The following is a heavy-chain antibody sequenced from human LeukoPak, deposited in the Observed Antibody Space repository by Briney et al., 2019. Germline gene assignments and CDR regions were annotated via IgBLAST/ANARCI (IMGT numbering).Heavy chain of an antibody. CDR3: ARTGTYFFDNDGKTNWFDP. CDR2: INSNSGVP. Sequence: GASVKVSCKASGYTFTGYFIHWVRQAPGQGLEWMGWINSNSGVPNYALRFQGRVTMTRDTSISTAYMELNRLTSDDTDVYYCARTGTYFFDNDGKTNWFDPWGQGTLVTVSS. V-gene: IGHV1-2*02. D-gene: IGHD3-22*01. CDR1: GYTFTGYF. J-gene: IGHJ5*02.